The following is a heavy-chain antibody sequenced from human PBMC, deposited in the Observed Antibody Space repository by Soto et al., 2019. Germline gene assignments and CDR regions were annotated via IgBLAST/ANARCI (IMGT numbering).Heavy chain of an antibody. CDR1: RGSISSYY. D-gene: IGHD3-22*01. Sequence: PSDTLSLTCPFSRGSISSYYWSWFRQPPGKGLEWIGYIYYTGTTNYYPSLKSRATIFVDTSRNQFSLNLSSVTAADTAVYYCARLGDYYQAFDYWGQGTLVTVS. J-gene: IGHJ4*02. CDR3: ARLGDYYQAFDY. V-gene: IGHV4-59*08. CDR2: IYYTGTT.